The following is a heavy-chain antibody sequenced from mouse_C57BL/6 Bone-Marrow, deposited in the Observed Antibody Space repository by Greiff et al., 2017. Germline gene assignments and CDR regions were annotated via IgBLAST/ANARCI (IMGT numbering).Heavy chain of an antibody. CDR3: AREGLRAGFAY. CDR1: GFTFSSYA. D-gene: IGHD3-1*01. CDR2: ISDGGSDT. J-gene: IGHJ3*01. Sequence: EVQGVESGGGLVQPGGSLKLSCAASGFTFSSYAMSWVRQTPEKRLEWVATISDGGSDTYYPDNVKGRFTISRDNAKNNLYLQMSQLKSEDTAMYYCAREGLRAGFAYWGQGTLVTVSA. V-gene: IGHV5-4*01.